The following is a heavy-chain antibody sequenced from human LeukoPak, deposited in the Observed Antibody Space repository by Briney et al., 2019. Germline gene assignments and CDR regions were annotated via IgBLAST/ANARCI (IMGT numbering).Heavy chain of an antibody. J-gene: IGHJ4*02. V-gene: IGHV5-51*01. CDR3: ARRAGEWEILDY. D-gene: IGHD1-26*01. CDR1: GYSFTSYW. Sequence: GESLKISCKGSGYSFTSYWIGWVRQMPGKGLEWMGITYPGDSDTRHNPFFQGQVIISADKSISTAYLQWRSLKASDTAMYYCARRAGEWEILDYWGQGTPVTVSS. CDR2: TYPGDSDT.